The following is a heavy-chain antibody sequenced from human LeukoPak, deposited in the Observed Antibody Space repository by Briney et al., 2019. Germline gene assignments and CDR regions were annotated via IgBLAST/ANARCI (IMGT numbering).Heavy chain of an antibody. CDR1: GFTFSSYS. Sequence: GGSLRLSCAASGFTFSSYSMNWVRQAPGKGLEWVSSISSSSSYICYADSVKGRFTISKDNAKNSLYLQMNSLRAEDTAVYYCATAEYSDYYDSSGYWGQGTLVTVSS. D-gene: IGHD3-22*01. V-gene: IGHV3-21*01. CDR2: ISSSSSYI. CDR3: ATAEYSDYYDSSGY. J-gene: IGHJ4*02.